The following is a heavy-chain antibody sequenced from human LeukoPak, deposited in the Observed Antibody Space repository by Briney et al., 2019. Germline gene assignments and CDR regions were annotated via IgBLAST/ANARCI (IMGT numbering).Heavy chain of an antibody. CDR3: ARDDNNSADFDY. Sequence: GGSLRLSCAASGFFFSNYGMHWVRQAPGKGLVWVSRVNSDGRFTKYADSVKGRFAISRDNAKNSLYLQMNSLRAEDTAVYFCARDDNNSADFDYWGQGALVTVSS. D-gene: IGHD1-1*01. J-gene: IGHJ4*02. V-gene: IGHV3-74*03. CDR2: VNSDGRFT. CDR1: GFFFSNYG.